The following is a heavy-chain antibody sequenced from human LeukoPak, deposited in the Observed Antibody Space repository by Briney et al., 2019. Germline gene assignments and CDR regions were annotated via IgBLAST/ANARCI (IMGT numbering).Heavy chain of an antibody. D-gene: IGHD3-10*01. J-gene: IGHJ3*02. Sequence: PSETLSLTCAVYGGSFSGYYWSWIRQPPGKGLEWIGEINHSGSTNYSPSLKSRVTISVDTSKNQFSLKLSSVTAADTAVYYCASYYAIDAFDIWGQGTMVTVSS. CDR3: ASYYAIDAFDI. V-gene: IGHV4-34*01. CDR1: GGSFSGYY. CDR2: INHSGST.